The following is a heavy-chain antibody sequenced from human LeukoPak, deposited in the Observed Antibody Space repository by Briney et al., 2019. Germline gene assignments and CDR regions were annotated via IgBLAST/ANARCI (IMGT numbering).Heavy chain of an antibody. CDR2: IYSGGST. J-gene: IGHJ1*01. CDR1: GFTVSSNY. CDR3: ASRYYYDSSGYYWGYFQH. Sequence: PGGSLRLSCAASGFTVSSNYMSWVRQAPGKGLEWVSVIYSGGSTYYADSVKGRFTISRDNSKNTLYLQMNSLRAEDTAVYYCASRYYYDSSGYYWGYFQHWGQGTLVTVSS. D-gene: IGHD3-22*01. V-gene: IGHV3-66*01.